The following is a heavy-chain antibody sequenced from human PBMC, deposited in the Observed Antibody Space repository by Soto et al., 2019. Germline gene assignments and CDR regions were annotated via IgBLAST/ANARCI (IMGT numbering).Heavy chain of an antibody. D-gene: IGHD1-26*01. CDR1: GYSFTSYF. CDR2: INPSGGGT. Sequence: ASVKVSCKASGYSFTSYFIHWVRQAPGQGLEWMGIINPSGGGTRYAEKFQGRVAMTTDTSASTVYMELSSLRSEDTAMYYCAYIAAVKNSATLHFDYWGLGTLVTVSS. V-gene: IGHV1-46*03. J-gene: IGHJ4*02. CDR3: AYIAAVKNSATLHFDY.